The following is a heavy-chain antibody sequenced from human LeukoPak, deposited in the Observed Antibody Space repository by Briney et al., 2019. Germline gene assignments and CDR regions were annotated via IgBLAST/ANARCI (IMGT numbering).Heavy chain of an antibody. D-gene: IGHD3-16*01. Sequence: PSETLSLTCTVSGGSISGYYWSWIRQPPGKGLEWIGYIYSSGSASYNPSLISRVTILVDTSKNQFSLTLTSVTSADTAAYYYARHHAWRAEEFDPWGQGTLVTVSS. CDR1: GGSISGYY. V-gene: IGHV4-59*03. J-gene: IGHJ5*02. CDR3: ARHHAWRAEEFDP. CDR2: IYSSGSA.